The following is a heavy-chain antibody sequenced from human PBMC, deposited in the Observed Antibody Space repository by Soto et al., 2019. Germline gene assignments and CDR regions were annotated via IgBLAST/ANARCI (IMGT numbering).Heavy chain of an antibody. CDR1: GGTFSTYT. D-gene: IGHD4-17*01. CDR2: IIPSLGVA. CDR3: AREGPYDYGDVTNWFDP. Sequence: QVQLVQSGAEVKKPGSSVTVSCKATGGTFSTYTTNWVRQAPGQGLEWMGRIIPSLGVASYAPRFLGRVRHTADKSTNTAFMELARLESEDTAIYYCAREGPYDYGDVTNWFDPWGQGTLVTVSS. V-gene: IGHV1-69*08. J-gene: IGHJ5*02.